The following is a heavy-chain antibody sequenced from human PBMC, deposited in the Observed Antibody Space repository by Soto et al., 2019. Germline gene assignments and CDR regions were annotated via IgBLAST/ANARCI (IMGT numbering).Heavy chain of an antibody. CDR3: ARQGYSSGWTPQGWFDP. D-gene: IGHD6-19*01. CDR2: MNPNSGNT. J-gene: IGHJ5*02. CDR1: GYTFTSYD. V-gene: IGHV1-8*01. Sequence: GASVKVSCKASGYTFTSYDINWVRQATGQGLEWMGWMNPNSGNTGYAQKFQGRVTMTRNTSISTAYMELSSLRSEDTAVYYCARQGYSSGWTPQGWFDPWGQGTLVTVSS.